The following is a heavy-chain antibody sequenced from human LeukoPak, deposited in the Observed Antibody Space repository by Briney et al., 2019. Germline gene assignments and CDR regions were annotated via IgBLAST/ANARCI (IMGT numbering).Heavy chain of an antibody. CDR3: ARGRGIAARRDCYYYMDV. Sequence: ASVKVSCKASGYTFTSYGISWVRQAPGQGLEWMGWISAYNGNTNYAQKLQGRVTMTTDTSTSTAYMELRSLRSDDTAVYYCARGRGIAARRDCYYYMDVWGKGTTVTVSS. CDR2: ISAYNGNT. J-gene: IGHJ6*03. D-gene: IGHD6-6*01. V-gene: IGHV1-18*01. CDR1: GYTFTSYG.